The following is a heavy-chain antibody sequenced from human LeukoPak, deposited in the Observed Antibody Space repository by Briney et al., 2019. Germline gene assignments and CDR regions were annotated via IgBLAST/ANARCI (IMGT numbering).Heavy chain of an antibody. D-gene: IGHD3-10*01. CDR3: ARQRGASGTVNGFDP. J-gene: IGHJ5*02. CDR2: IFPDDSDT. V-gene: IGHV5-51*01. Sequence: GESLKISCDTSGYFFTTYWIGWVRQLPGTGLEWVGAIFPDDSDTIYSPSFQGQVTISADKSVRTAYLQWSSLKASNTAIYYCARQRGASGTVNGFDPWGQGTLVTVSS. CDR1: GYFFTTYW.